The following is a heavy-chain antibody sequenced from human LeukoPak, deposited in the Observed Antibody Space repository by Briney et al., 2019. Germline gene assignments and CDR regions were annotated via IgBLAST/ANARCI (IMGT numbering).Heavy chain of an antibody. D-gene: IGHD4-17*01. CDR1: GFTVSSNY. CDR2: IYSGGST. CDR3: ARGIPDDYGDYFDY. Sequence: GGSLRLSCAASGFTVSSNYMSWVRQAPGKGPEWVSVIYSGGSTYYADSVKGRFTISRDNSKNTLYLQMNSLRAEDTAVYYCARGIPDDYGDYFDYWGQGTLVTVSS. V-gene: IGHV3-66*01. J-gene: IGHJ4*02.